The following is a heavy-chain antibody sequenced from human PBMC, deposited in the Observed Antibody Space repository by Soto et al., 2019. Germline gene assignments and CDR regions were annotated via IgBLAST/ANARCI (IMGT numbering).Heavy chain of an antibody. D-gene: IGHD6-13*01. CDR1: GGSISSYY. CDR2: IYTSGST. Sequence: SETLSLTCTVSGGSISSYYWSWIRQPAGKGLEWIGRIYTSGSTNYNPSLKSRVTMSVDTSKNQFSLKLSSVTAADTAVYYCARDWYKDSNSWSYYYYYGMDVWGQGTTVTVSS. J-gene: IGHJ6*02. CDR3: ARDWYKDSNSWSYYYYYGMDV. V-gene: IGHV4-4*07.